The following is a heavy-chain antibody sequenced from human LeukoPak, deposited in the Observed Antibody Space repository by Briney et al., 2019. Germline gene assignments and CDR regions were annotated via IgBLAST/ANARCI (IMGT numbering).Heavy chain of an antibody. J-gene: IGHJ5*02. CDR1: GGSISNYY. CDR3: ASYRGTTVTSGWFDP. D-gene: IGHD4-17*01. V-gene: IGHV4-59*01. Sequence: KPSETLSLTCTVSGGSISNYYWNWIRQPPGKGLEWIGYIYYTGNTNYNPSLKSRVTISVDKSKNQFSLKLSSVTAADTAVYYCASYRGTTVTSGWFDPWGQGTLVTVSS. CDR2: IYYTGNT.